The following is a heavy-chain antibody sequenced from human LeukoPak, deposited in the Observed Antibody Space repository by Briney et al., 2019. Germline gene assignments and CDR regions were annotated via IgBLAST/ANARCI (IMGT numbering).Heavy chain of an antibody. CDR2: ISRTNNYI. D-gene: IGHD3-10*01. CDR3: ARDPDYYGSGTYFNHYFDY. V-gene: IGHV3-21*01. Sequence: GRSLRLSCAASGFTFSYYGMNWVRQAPGKGLEWVSSISRTNNYIYYADSMKGRFTISRDNSKNSLYLQMNSLRAEDTAVYYCARDPDYYGSGTYFNHYFDYWGQGILVTVSS. J-gene: IGHJ4*02. CDR1: GFTFSYYG.